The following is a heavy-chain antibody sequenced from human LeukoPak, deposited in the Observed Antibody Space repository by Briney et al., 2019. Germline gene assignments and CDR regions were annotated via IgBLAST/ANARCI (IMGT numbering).Heavy chain of an antibody. V-gene: IGHV3-7*01. CDR2: IKPDGSEK. Sequence: GGSLRLSCAASGLTFSNHWMNWVRQAPGKGLEWVANIKPDGSEKYYVDSVKGRFTISRDNAKNSLYLQMNSLSAEDTAVYYCLAAGGYWGQGTLVTVSS. CDR1: GLTFSNHW. J-gene: IGHJ4*02. CDR3: LAAGGY. D-gene: IGHD3-10*01.